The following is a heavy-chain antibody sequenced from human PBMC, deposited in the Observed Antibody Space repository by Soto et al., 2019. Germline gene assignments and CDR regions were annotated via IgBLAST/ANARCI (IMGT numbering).Heavy chain of an antibody. D-gene: IGHD3-9*01. V-gene: IGHV3-30-3*01. Sequence: QVQLVESGGGVVQPGRSPRLSCAASGFTFSSYAMHWVRQAPGKGLEWVAVISYDGSNKYYADSVKGRFTISRDNSKNTLYLQMDSLRAEDTAVYFCARDYGDILTCYYEEWGAFDIWGQGTMVTVSS. CDR1: GFTFSSYA. CDR2: ISYDGSNK. J-gene: IGHJ3*02. CDR3: ARDYGDILTCYYEEWGAFDI.